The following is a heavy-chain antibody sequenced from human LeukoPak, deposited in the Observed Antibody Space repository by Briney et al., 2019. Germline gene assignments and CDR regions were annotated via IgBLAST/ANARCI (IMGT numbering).Heavy chain of an antibody. CDR2: IYYSGST. V-gene: IGHV4-39*02. J-gene: IGHJ4*02. Sequence: PSETLSLTCTVSGGSISSSSYYWGWIRQPQGKGLEWIGSIYYSGSTYYNPSLKSRVTISVDTSKNQFSLKLSSVTAADTAVYYCAGDGYNSFYFDYWGQGTLVTVSS. D-gene: IGHD5-24*01. CDR1: GGSISSSSYY. CDR3: AGDGYNSFYFDY.